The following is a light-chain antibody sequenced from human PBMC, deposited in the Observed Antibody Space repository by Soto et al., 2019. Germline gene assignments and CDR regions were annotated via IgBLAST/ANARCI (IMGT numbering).Light chain of an antibody. CDR3: AAWHDSLNGPV. Sequence: QSVLWPPSASGTPGQRVTISCSGSSSNIGGNPVNWYQQLPGTAPKLLIYNNNQRPSGVPDRFSGSKSGTSASLAISGLQSEDEADYYCAAWHDSLNGPVFGGGTKVTVL. V-gene: IGLV1-44*01. J-gene: IGLJ3*02. CDR1: SSNIGGNP. CDR2: NNN.